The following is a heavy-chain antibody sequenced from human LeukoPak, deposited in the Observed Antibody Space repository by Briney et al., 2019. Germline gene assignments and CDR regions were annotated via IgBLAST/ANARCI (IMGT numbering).Heavy chain of an antibody. CDR3: ARAQTAAANDQKQGYYYYGMDV. CDR2: IYYSGST. J-gene: IGHJ6*02. V-gene: IGHV4-59*01. CDR1: GGSISSYY. Sequence: PSETLSLTCTVSGGSISSYYWSWIRQPPGKGLEWIGYIYYSGSTNYNPSLKSRVTISVDTSKNQFSLKLSSVTAADTAVYYCARAQTAAANDQKQGYYYYGMDVWGQGTTVTVSS. D-gene: IGHD2-2*01.